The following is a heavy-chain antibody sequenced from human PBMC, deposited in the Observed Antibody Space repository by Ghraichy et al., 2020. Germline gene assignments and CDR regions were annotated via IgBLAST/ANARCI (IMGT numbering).Heavy chain of an antibody. Sequence: SETLSLTCAVYGGSFSGYYWSWIRQPPGKGLEWIGEINHSGSTNYNPSLKSRVTISVDTPKNQFALKLSSGTAADTAVYYWARGRLVAARHSFDYWGQGTRVTGSS. J-gene: IGHJ4*02. V-gene: IGHV4-34*01. CDR1: GGSFSGYY. CDR2: INHSGST. CDR3: ARGRLVAARHSFDY. D-gene: IGHD2-15*01.